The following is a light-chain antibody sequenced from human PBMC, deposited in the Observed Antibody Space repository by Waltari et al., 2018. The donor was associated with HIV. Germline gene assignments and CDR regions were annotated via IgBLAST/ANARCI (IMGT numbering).Light chain of an antibody. CDR1: SGDVAGYTS. V-gene: IGLV2-14*03. Sequence: QSALTQPASISGSPGQSITISCTGTSGDVAGYTSAPWYQQKPGKAPQFIIYDVSDRPTGVSSRFSGSKSGNTAFLTISGLQADDETDYYCSSYTTSSDLDVVFGGGTKLTVL. J-gene: IGLJ2*01. CDR2: DVS. CDR3: SSYTTSSDLDVV.